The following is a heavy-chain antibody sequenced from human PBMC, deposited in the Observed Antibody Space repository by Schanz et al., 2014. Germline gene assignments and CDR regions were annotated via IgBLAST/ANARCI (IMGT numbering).Heavy chain of an antibody. CDR2: ITYNGGTI. CDR1: GFTFSSYS. V-gene: IGHV3-48*01. J-gene: IGHJ4*02. Sequence: EVQLVESGGGLVQPGGSLRLSCAASGFTFSSYSMNWVRQAPGKGLEWISYITYNGGTIYYADSVKGRFTISRDNAKNSLYLEMNSLRAEDTAVYYCARGGPAYYFDDWGQGTLVTVSS. CDR3: ARGGPAYYFDD.